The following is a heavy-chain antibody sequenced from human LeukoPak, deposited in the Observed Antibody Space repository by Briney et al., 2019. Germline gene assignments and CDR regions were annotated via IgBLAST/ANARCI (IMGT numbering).Heavy chain of an antibody. V-gene: IGHV4-39*01. CDR1: GGSFGISSYY. CDR2: IYYRGDT. D-gene: IGHD2-15*01. J-gene: IGHJ4*02. CDR3: ARHGLPYFDY. Sequence: SETLSLTCTVSGGSFGISSYYWAWIRQTPGMGLEWIGSIYYRGDTLYKPSLQSRVNISLDKSKSQFSLTLNSATAADTAVYDCARHGLPYFDYWGQGAPVTVSS.